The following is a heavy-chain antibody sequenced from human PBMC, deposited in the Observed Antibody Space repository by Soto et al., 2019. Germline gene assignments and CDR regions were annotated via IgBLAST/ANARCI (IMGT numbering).Heavy chain of an antibody. J-gene: IGHJ4*02. CDR2: IRSKSYGWTT. D-gene: IGHD5-18*01. Sequence: GCSLRLSCTASGFTVGEYAMSWFRQAPGKGLKWVGFIRSKSYGWTTEYAVFVKVRFTISRDDSKSIAYLQMNSLKTEDTAVYYCVRSKGGYSYGTPFDYWGQGT. CDR3: VRSKGGYSYGTPFDY. V-gene: IGHV3-49*03. CDR1: GFTVGEYA.